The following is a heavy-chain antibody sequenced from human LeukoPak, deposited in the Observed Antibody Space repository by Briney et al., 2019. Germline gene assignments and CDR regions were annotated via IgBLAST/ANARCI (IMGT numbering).Heavy chain of an antibody. Sequence: ASVKVSCKASGYTLTGYYMHWVRQAPGQGLEWMGWINPNSGGTNYAQKFQGRVTMTRDTSISTAYMELSRLRSDDTAVYYCAREDVLRFLEWFNWGDLDYYYYGMDVWGQGTTVTVSS. V-gene: IGHV1-2*02. CDR2: INPNSGGT. CDR3: AREDVLRFLEWFNWGDLDYYYYGMDV. D-gene: IGHD3-3*01. J-gene: IGHJ6*02. CDR1: GYTLTGYY.